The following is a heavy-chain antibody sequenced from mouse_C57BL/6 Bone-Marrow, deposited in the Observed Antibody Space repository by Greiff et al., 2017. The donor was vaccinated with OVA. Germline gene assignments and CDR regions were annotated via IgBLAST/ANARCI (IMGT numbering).Heavy chain of an antibody. D-gene: IGHD2-3*01. Sequence: DVKLVESGGGLVKPGGSLKLSCAASGFTFSSYTMSWVRQTPEKRLEWVATISGGGGNTYYPDSVKGRFTISRDNAKNPLYLQMSSLRSEDTALYYCARQGGYYFAWFAYWGQGTLVTVSA. CDR3: ARQGGYYFAWFAY. CDR1: GFTFSSYT. V-gene: IGHV5-9*01. J-gene: IGHJ3*01. CDR2: ISGGGGNT.